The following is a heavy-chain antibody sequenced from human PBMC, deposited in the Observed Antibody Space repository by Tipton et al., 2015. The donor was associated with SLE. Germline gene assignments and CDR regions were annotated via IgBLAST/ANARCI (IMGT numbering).Heavy chain of an antibody. D-gene: IGHD3-3*01. V-gene: IGHV4-34*01. CDR1: GGSFSGYY. J-gene: IGHJ6*03. Sequence: TLSLTCAVYGGSFSGYYWSWIRQPPGTGLEWIGEINHSGSTNYNPSLKSRVTISVDTSKNQFSLKLSSVTAADTAVYYCARVRPPLSIFGVVKGTDYYYMDVWGKGTTVTVSS. CDR2: INHSGST. CDR3: ARVRPPLSIFGVVKGTDYYYMDV.